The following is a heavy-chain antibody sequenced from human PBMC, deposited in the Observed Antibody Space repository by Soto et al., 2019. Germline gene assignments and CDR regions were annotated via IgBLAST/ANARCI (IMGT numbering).Heavy chain of an antibody. CDR3: ARDPVP. V-gene: IGHV4-31*03. CDR2: IFNSGTT. CDR1: GGSISRGGYY. Sequence: QVQLQESGPGLVKPSQTLSLTCTVSGGSISRGGYYWSWIRQQPGKGLEWVGYIFNSGTTYYNPSLKSRVTLSAHTSKNHSSLKLSSVTAADTAVYYCARDPVPWGQGTLVTGSS. J-gene: IGHJ5*02.